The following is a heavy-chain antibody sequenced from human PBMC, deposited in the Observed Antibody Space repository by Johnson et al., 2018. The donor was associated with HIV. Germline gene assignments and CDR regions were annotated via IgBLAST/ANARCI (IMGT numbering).Heavy chain of an antibody. CDR1: GFTFHDYA. CDR2: INWNSGSM. Sequence: LVESGGGLVQPGRSLTLSCAASGFTFHDYAMHWVRQAPGKGLEWVSGINWNSGSMDYADSVKDRFTISRDNAKSSLFLQMSGLRAGDTALYYCAKDIGYSSGLGNTAFDMWGLGTMVTVSS. J-gene: IGHJ3*02. CDR3: AKDIGYSSGLGNTAFDM. D-gene: IGHD6-19*01. V-gene: IGHV3-9*01.